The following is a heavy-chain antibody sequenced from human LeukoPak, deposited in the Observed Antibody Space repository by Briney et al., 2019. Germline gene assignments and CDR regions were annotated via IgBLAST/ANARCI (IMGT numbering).Heavy chain of an antibody. V-gene: IGHV1-46*01. CDR2: INPSGGST. Sequence: ASVKVSCKASGYTFTSYYMHWVRQAPGQGLEWMGIINPSGGSTSYAQKFQGRVTMTRDTSTSTVYMELRSLRSEDTAVYYCARRGWPGIGKVGAFDIWGQGTMVTVSS. D-gene: IGHD6-19*01. J-gene: IGHJ3*02. CDR3: ARRGWPGIGKVGAFDI. CDR1: GYTFTSYY.